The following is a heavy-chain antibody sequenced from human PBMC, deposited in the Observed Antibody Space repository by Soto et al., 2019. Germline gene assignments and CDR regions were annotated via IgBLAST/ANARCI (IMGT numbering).Heavy chain of an antibody. D-gene: IGHD3-22*01. V-gene: IGHV5-51*01. J-gene: IGHJ6*02. CDR1: GYSFTSYW. Sequence: GESLKISCKGSGYSFTSYWIGWVRQMPGKGLEWMGIIYPGDSDTRYSPSFQGQVTISADKSISTAYLQWSSLKASDTAMYYCAREGSGYYSLYYGMDVWGQGXTVTVYS. CDR3: AREGSGYYSLYYGMDV. CDR2: IYPGDSDT.